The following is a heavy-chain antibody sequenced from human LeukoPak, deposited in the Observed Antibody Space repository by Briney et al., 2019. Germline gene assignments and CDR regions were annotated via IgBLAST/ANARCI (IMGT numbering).Heavy chain of an antibody. CDR2: INSDGSRT. V-gene: IGHV3-74*01. CDR3: VRSFDI. CDR1: GFTFSSYW. Sequence: PGGSPRLSCAASGFTFSSYWMHWVRQAPGKVLVWVSRINSDGSRTDYADSVKGRFTISRDNAKNTLYLQVNSLTAEDTAIYYCVRSFDIWGQGTMITVSS. J-gene: IGHJ3*02.